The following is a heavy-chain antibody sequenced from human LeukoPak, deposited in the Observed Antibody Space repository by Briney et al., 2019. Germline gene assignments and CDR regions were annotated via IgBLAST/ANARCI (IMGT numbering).Heavy chain of an antibody. J-gene: IGHJ4*02. CDR2: ISGSGGTT. Sequence: PGGSLRLSCAASGFTFSSSATSWVRQAPGKGLEWVSAISGSGGTTYYADSVKGRFTISRDNSKNTLYLQINSLRVEDMAIYYCAKSYSSSWHYFDYWGQGTLVIVSS. V-gene: IGHV3-23*01. CDR3: AKSYSSSWHYFDY. CDR1: GFTFSSSA. D-gene: IGHD6-13*01.